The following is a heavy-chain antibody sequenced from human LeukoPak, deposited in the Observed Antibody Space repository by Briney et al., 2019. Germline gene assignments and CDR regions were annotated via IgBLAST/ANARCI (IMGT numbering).Heavy chain of an antibody. V-gene: IGHV3-7*01. D-gene: IGHD3/OR15-3a*01. J-gene: IGHJ4*02. CDR3: ARDPLISPWTFDY. CDR1: EFTFSNYC. CDR2: IKQDASEK. Sequence: PGGSLRLSCAASEFTFSNYCMSWVRQAPGKGLEWVATIKQDASEKHYVDSVKGRFTISRDNAKNSLYLQMNSLRAEDTAVYYCARDPLISPWTFDYWGQGTLVTVSS.